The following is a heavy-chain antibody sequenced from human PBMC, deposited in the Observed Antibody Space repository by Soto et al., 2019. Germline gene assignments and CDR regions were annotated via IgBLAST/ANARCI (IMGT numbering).Heavy chain of an antibody. Sequence: QVQLVQSGAEVKKSGASVMVSCKASGYTFTGYYIHWVRRAPGQGLEWMGWINPNNGGTNYVQKFQGRETMTKDTSISTVYMELSRLTSDDTAVYYCARDLPIVGTTTWDYWGQGTLVTVSS. V-gene: IGHV1-2*02. D-gene: IGHD1-26*01. CDR1: GYTFTGYY. CDR2: INPNNGGT. J-gene: IGHJ4*02. CDR3: ARDLPIVGTTTWDY.